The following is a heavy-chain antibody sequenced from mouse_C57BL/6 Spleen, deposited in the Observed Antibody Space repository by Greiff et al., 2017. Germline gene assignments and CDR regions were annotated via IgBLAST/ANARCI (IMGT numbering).Heavy chain of an antibody. J-gene: IGHJ2*01. D-gene: IGHD1-1*01. Sequence: VQRVESGAELVKPGASVKLSCKASGYTFTSYWMHWVKQRPGQGLEWIGMIHPNSGSTNYNEKFKSKATLTVDKSSSTAYMQLSSLTSEDSAVYYCARRTYYYGSSYDYFDYWGQGTTLTVSS. CDR2: IHPNSGST. CDR3: ARRTYYYGSSYDYFDY. CDR1: GYTFTSYW. V-gene: IGHV1-64*01.